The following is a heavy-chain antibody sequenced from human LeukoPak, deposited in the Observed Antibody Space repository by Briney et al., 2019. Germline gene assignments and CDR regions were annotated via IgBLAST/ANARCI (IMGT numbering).Heavy chain of an antibody. J-gene: IGHJ4*02. V-gene: IGHV4-38-2*01. CDR3: ASDSPYGGSSFDY. CDR1: GYSISSGYY. CDR2: IYHSGST. Sequence: SETLSLXCAVSGYSISSGYYWGWIRQPPGKGLEWIGSIYHSGSTYYNPSLKSRVTISVDTSKNQFSLKLSSVTAADTAVYYCASDSPYGGSSFDYWGQRTLVTVSS. D-gene: IGHD4-23*01.